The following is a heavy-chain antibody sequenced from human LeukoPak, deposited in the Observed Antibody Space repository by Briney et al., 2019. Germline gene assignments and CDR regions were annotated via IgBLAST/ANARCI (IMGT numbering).Heavy chain of an antibody. Sequence: VASVKVSCKTSGYTFTDYYMQWVRQAPGQGLEWMGWINPNSGGANYAETFQDRVTMTRDTSISTVYLELGPLKPDDTAVYYCARDRAGLFWSGKPGPVDYWGQGTLVTVSS. CDR2: INPNSGGA. CDR1: GYTFTDYY. CDR3: ARDRAGLFWSGKPGPVDY. D-gene: IGHD6-19*01. J-gene: IGHJ4*02. V-gene: IGHV1-2*02.